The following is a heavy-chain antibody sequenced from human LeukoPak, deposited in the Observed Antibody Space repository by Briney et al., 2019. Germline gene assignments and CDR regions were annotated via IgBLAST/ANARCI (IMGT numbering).Heavy chain of an antibody. D-gene: IGHD1-26*01. J-gene: IGHJ5*02. Sequence: SETLSLTCTVSGGSIGSSSYYWGWIRQPPGKGLEWIGSIYYSGSTYYNPSLKSRVTISVDTSKNQFSLKLSSVTAADTAVYYCARQPPNSGSSRGYWLDPWGQGTLVTVSS. CDR1: GGSIGSSSYY. CDR3: ARQPPNSGSSRGYWLDP. V-gene: IGHV4-39*01. CDR2: IYYSGST.